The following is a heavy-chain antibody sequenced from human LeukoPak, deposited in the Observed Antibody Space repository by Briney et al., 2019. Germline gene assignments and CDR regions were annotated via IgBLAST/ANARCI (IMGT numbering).Heavy chain of an antibody. Sequence: GGSLRLSCAASGFTFSNYGMHWVRQAPGKGLEWVSAIGTAGDTYYPGSVKGRFTISRENAKNSLYLQMNSLRAGDTAVYYCVARGYSYGGDYWGQGTLVTVSS. CDR3: VARGYSYGGDY. D-gene: IGHD5-18*01. CDR1: GFTFSNYG. V-gene: IGHV3-13*01. J-gene: IGHJ4*02. CDR2: IGTAGDT.